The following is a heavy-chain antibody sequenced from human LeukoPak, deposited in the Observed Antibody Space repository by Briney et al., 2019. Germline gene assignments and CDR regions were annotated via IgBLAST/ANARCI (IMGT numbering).Heavy chain of an antibody. CDR1: GFTFRNYG. CDR2: IWYDGSNK. V-gene: IGHV3-33*06. D-gene: IGHD7-27*01. Sequence: GRSLRLSCTASGFTFRNYGMNWVRQAPGKGLEWVAGIWYDGSNKDYVDSVKGRFTISRDNSKNTLYLEMNSLTVEDTAVYYCAKGRGGSSNWGSDCWGQGTQVTVSS. CDR3: AKGRGGSSNWGSDC. J-gene: IGHJ4*02.